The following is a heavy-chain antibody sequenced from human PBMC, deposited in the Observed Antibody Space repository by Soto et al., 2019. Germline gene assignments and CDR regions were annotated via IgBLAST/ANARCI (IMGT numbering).Heavy chain of an antibody. CDR2: IYSGGST. J-gene: IGHJ6*02. V-gene: IGHV3-66*01. D-gene: IGHD3-10*01. CDR1: GFTVSSNY. CDR3: ASSNYGSGSYDSHYYYGMDV. Sequence: GGSLRLSCAASGFTVSSNYMSWVRQAPGKGLEWVSVIYSGGSTYYADSVKGRFTISRDNSKNTLYLQMNSLRAEDTAVYYCASSNYGSGSYDSHYYYGMDVWGQGTTVTVSS.